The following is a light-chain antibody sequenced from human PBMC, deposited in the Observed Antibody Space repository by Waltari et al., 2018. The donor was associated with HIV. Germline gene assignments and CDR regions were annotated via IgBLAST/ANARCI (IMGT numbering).Light chain of an antibody. V-gene: IGKV1-39*01. CDR3: QQSYSTPRT. Sequence: DLQMTQSTSSLSASVGDRVTITCRASQSISTYLNWYQQKPGKAPKILVYSAFNLQSGVPSRFSGSGSGTDFTLTISTLQPEDFATYYCQQSYSTPRTFGQGTKVEIK. CDR2: SAF. CDR1: QSISTY. J-gene: IGKJ1*01.